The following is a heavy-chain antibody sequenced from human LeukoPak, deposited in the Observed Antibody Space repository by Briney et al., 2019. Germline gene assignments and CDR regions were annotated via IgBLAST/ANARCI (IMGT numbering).Heavy chain of an antibody. Sequence: GGSLRLSCAASGFTFDDYAMHWVRQAPGKGLEWVSLISWDGGSTYYADSVKGRFTISRDNSKNSLYLQMNSLRAEDTAMYYCARHLDKQWLVFDPWGQGTLVTVSS. J-gene: IGHJ5*02. V-gene: IGHV3-43D*03. CDR3: ARHLDKQWLVFDP. CDR2: ISWDGGST. D-gene: IGHD6-19*01. CDR1: GFTFDDYA.